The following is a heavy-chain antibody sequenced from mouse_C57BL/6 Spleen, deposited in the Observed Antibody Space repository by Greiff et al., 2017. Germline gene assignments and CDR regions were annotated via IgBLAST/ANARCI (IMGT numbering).Heavy chain of an antibody. CDR2: INPNNGGT. Sequence: SGPELVKPGASVKIPCKASGYTFTDYNMDWVKQSHGKSLEWIGDINPNNGGTIYNQKFKDKATLTVDKSSSTAYMQLSSLTSEDSAVYYCARRGDGYSDYFDYWGQGTTLTVSS. V-gene: IGHV1-18*01. J-gene: IGHJ2*01. CDR3: ARRGDGYSDYFDY. CDR1: GYTFTDYN. D-gene: IGHD2-3*01.